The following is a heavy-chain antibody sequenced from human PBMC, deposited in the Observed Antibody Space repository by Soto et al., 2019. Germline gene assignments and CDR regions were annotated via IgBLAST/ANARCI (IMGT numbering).Heavy chain of an antibody. D-gene: IGHD3-3*01. CDR2: MNPNSGST. V-gene: IGHV1-8*01. Sequence: ASVKVSCKASGYTFTSYDINWVRQATGQGLEWMGWMNPNSGSTGYAQKFQGRVTMTRNTSISTAYMELSSLRSEDTAVYYCARALNYDFWSGYYNEFDPWGQGTLVTVSS. J-gene: IGHJ5*02. CDR3: ARALNYDFWSGYYNEFDP. CDR1: GYTFTSYD.